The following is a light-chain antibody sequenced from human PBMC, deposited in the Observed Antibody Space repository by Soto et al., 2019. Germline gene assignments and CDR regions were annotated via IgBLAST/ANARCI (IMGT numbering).Light chain of an antibody. CDR2: DVS. J-gene: IGLJ1*01. CDR3: SSYTSGSTRV. CDR1: SSDVGGYNY. Sequence: QSVLTQPASVSGSPGQSITISCTGTSSDVGGYNYVSWYQQHPGKAPKLMIYDVSNRPSGVSNRFSGSKSGNTASLTISGLQAEDEADYYCSSYTSGSTRVFGTGTRSPS. V-gene: IGLV2-14*03.